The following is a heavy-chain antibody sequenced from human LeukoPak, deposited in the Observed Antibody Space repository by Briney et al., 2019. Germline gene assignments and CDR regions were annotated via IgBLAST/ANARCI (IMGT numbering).Heavy chain of an antibody. CDR2: IYSGGST. J-gene: IGHJ4*02. Sequence: GGSQRLSCAASEFTVSNNYMNWVRQAPGKGLEWVSFIYSGGSTYYADSVRGRFTISRDSSKNTLYLQMNSLRAEDTAVYFCATFTPLRAFDFWGQGTLVTVSS. V-gene: IGHV3-66*01. CDR3: ATFTPLRAFDF. D-gene: IGHD3-16*01. CDR1: EFTVSNNY.